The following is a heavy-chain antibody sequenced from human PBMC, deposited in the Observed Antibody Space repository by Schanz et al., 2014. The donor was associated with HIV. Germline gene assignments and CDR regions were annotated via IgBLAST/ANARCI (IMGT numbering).Heavy chain of an antibody. Sequence: QVQLVQSGPEVKKPGASVKVSCKTSGYTFTSYDINWVRQAAGQGLEWMGWMNPNNDDTDYAQKLQGRATMTRDTSTSTAYMELSSLRSEDTAVYYCARGRETVTTYFDFWGQGTLVTVSS. J-gene: IGHJ4*02. D-gene: IGHD4-17*01. CDR1: GYTFTSYD. CDR3: ARGRETVTTYFDF. V-gene: IGHV1-8*01. CDR2: MNPNNDDT.